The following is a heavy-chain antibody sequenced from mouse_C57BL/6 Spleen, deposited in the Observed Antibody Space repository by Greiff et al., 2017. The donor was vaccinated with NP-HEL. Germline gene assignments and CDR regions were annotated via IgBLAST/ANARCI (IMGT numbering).Heavy chain of an antibody. CDR2: IDPSDSET. CDR3: ASGRDGYYGDY. Sequence: QVQLKQPGAELVRPGSSVKLSCKASGYTFTSYWMHWVKQRPIQGLEWIGNIDPSDSETHYNQKFKDKATLTVDKSSSTAYMQLSSLTSEDSAVYYCASGRDGYYGDYWGQGTTLTVSS. J-gene: IGHJ2*01. D-gene: IGHD2-3*01. CDR1: GYTFTSYW. V-gene: IGHV1-52*01.